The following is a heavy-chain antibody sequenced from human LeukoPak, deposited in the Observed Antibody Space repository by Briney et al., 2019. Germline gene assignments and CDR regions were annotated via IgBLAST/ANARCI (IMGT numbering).Heavy chain of an antibody. CDR1: GGSISSSSYY. J-gene: IGHJ4*02. Sequence: SETLSLTCTVSGGSISSSSYYWSWIRQPAGKGLEWIGRIYTSGSTNYNPSLKSRVTISVGTSKNQFSLKLSSVTAADTAVYYCARESYYGSGSYYNPFDYWGQGTLVTVSS. D-gene: IGHD3-10*01. CDR3: ARESYYGSGSYYNPFDY. V-gene: IGHV4-61*02. CDR2: IYTSGST.